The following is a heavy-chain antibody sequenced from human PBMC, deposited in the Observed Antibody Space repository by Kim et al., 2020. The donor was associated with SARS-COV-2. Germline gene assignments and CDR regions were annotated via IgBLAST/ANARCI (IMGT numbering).Heavy chain of an antibody. CDR3: AKGLYFGLSDF. Sequence: TYYTESVKGRLATTRDNSKKTLYLQLNSLRAEDTAVYYCAKGLYFGLSDFWGQGTQVTVSS. V-gene: IGHV3-23*01. D-gene: IGHD3-10*01. CDR2: T. J-gene: IGHJ4*02.